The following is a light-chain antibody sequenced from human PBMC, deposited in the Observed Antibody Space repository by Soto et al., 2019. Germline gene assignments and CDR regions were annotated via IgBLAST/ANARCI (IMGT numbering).Light chain of an antibody. V-gene: IGKV4-1*01. CDR3: QQYYSTPLT. CDR2: WAS. J-gene: IGKJ4*01. CDR1: HVCLYSSNNKNY. Sequence: DILMTKSPASLAVSLCERATINLKSSHVCLYSSNNKNYLAWHQQKPGQPPKLLIYWASTRESGVPDRFSGSGSGTDFTLTISSLQAEDVAVYYCQQYYSTPLTFGGGTKVDI.